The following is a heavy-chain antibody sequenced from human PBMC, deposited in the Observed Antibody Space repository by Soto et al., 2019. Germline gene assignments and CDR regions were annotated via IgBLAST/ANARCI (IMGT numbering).Heavy chain of an antibody. CDR3: ASYAVKYYYDSSGYSY. D-gene: IGHD3-22*01. CDR2: IYHSGST. Sequence: SETLSLTCAVSGGSISSGGYSWSWIRQPPGKGLEWIGYIYHSGSTYYNPSLKSRVTISVDTSKNQFSLKLSSVTAADTAVYYCASYAVKYYYDSSGYSYWGQGTLVTVSS. CDR1: GGSISSGGYS. V-gene: IGHV4-30-2*05. J-gene: IGHJ4*02.